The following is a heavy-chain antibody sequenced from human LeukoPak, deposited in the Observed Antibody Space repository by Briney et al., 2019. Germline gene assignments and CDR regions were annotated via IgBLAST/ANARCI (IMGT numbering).Heavy chain of an antibody. J-gene: IGHJ4*02. CDR1: GGSISSSNYY. CDR3: ARHGITVAGGNKQFDY. CDR2: VYYSGST. D-gene: IGHD6-19*01. V-gene: IGHV4-39*01. Sequence: SDTLSLTCTVSGGSISSSNYYWGWIRQPPGKGLEWIGRVYYSGSTYHNPSLNSRCTISVDTSKKQFSLQLSSVTAADTAVYYCARHGITVAGGNKQFDYWGQGTLVTVS.